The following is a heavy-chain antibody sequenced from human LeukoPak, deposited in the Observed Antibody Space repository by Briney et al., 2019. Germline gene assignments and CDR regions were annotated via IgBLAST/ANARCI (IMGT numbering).Heavy chain of an antibody. CDR1: GFTFSSYA. D-gene: IGHD3-16*01. CDR2: ISASGGST. CDR3: ASLGAPTYYFDY. Sequence: GGSLRLSCAASGFTFSSYAMSWVRQAPGKGVKWVYAISASGGSTYYADSVKCRFTISRDNSKNTLYLQMNSLRAEDTAVYYCASLGAPTYYFDYWGQGTLVTVSS. J-gene: IGHJ4*02. V-gene: IGHV3-23*01.